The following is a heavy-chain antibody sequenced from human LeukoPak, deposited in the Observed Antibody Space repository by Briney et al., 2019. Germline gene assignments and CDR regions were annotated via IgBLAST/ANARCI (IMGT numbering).Heavy chain of an antibody. J-gene: IGHJ4*02. CDR1: GFTFSSYG. V-gene: IGHV3-23*01. D-gene: IGHD4-17*01. CDR3: AKIYYGALTKFDY. CDR2: ISGSGGST. Sequence: GGSLRLSCAASGFTFSSYGMSWVRQAPGKGLEWVSAISGSGGSTYYADSVKGRFTISRDNSKNTLYLQMNSLRAEDTAVYYCAKIYYGALTKFDYWGQGTLVTVSS.